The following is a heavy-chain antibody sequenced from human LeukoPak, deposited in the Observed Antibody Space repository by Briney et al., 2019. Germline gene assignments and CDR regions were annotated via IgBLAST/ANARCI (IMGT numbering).Heavy chain of an antibody. D-gene: IGHD1-14*01. CDR3: ARDPRAESHHYYYYMDV. J-gene: IGHJ6*03. CDR2: INPSGGST. V-gene: IGHV1-46*01. CDR1: GYTFTSYY. Sequence: GASVKVSCKASGYTFTSYYIHWERQAPGQGLEWMGIINPSGGSTIYAQKFQGRVTMTRDTSTSTVYMELSSLRSEDTAVYYCARDPRAESHHYYYYMDVWGKGTTVTISS.